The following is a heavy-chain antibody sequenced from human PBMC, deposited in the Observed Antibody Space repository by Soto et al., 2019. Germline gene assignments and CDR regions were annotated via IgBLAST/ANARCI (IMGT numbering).Heavy chain of an antibody. D-gene: IGHD6-6*01. CDR1: GDSFTSYW. J-gene: IGHJ6*02. CDR2: IDPSDSYT. V-gene: IGHV5-10-1*01. Sequence: GDSLKISCKGSGDSFTSYWISWVRQMPGKGLEWMGRIDPSDSYTNYSPSFQGHVTISADKSISTAYLQWSSLKASDTAMYYCARGRKYSSSPYYYYGMDVWGQGPTGIVSS. CDR3: ARGRKYSSSPYYYYGMDV.